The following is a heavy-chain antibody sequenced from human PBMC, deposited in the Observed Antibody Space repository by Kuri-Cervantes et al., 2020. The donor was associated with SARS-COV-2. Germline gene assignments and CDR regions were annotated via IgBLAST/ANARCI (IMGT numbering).Heavy chain of an antibody. CDR1: GRIFNNSW. D-gene: IGHD6-13*01. Sequence: GESLKISCAVSGRIFNNSWMHWVRQGPGKGLVWVSRISTDGTYTHYADSVKGRFTISRDNSKNSLYLQMNSLRAEDTAVYYCAREAAAPDWYYYYYMDVWGKGTTVTVSS. J-gene: IGHJ6*03. V-gene: IGHV3-74*01. CDR2: ISTDGTYT. CDR3: AREAAAPDWYYYYYMDV.